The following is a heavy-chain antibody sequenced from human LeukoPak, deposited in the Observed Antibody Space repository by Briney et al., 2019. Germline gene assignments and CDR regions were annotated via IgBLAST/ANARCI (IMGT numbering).Heavy chain of an antibody. J-gene: IGHJ4*02. V-gene: IGHV3-23*01. CDR3: AKDGMYCSSTSCYIFDY. D-gene: IGHD2-2*01. CDR2: IGGSGITT. CDR1: GFIFNDYA. Sequence: GGSLRLSCAASGFIFNDYAMHWVRQAPGKGLEWVSTIGGSGITTFYADSVKGRFTISRDNSKNTLYLQMNSLRAEDTAVYYCAKDGMYCSSTSCYIFDYWGQGTLVTVSS.